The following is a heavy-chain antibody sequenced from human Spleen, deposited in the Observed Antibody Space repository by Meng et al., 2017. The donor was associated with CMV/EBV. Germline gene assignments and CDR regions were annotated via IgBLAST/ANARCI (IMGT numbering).Heavy chain of an antibody. J-gene: IGHJ4*02. Sequence: CGVYGGSLSGYYWSWIRQTPGKGLEWIGEIRHSGDITNYNPSLKSRVTISIDTSKKQFSLKLSAMTAADTAVYYCARQYSSSYYSDYWGQGTLVTVSS. D-gene: IGHD6-6*01. CDR2: IRHSGDIT. CDR3: ARQYSSSYYSDY. V-gene: IGHV4-34*01. CDR1: GGSLSGYY.